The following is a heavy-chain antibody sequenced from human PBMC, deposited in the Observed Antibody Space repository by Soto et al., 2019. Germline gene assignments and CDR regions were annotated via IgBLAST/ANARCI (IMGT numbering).Heavy chain of an antibody. CDR3: ERTGGGLGYCSGGSCDRLDY. J-gene: IGHJ4*02. D-gene: IGHD2-15*01. CDR2: IIPIFGTA. CDR1: GGTFSSYA. V-gene: IGHV1-69*01. Sequence: QVQLVQSGAEVKKPGSSVKVSCKASGGTFSSYAISWVRQAPGQGLEWMGGIIPIFGTANYAQKFQGRVTITADESTSTAYMELSSLRSEDTAVYYCERTGGGLGYCSGGSCDRLDYWGQGPLVTVSS.